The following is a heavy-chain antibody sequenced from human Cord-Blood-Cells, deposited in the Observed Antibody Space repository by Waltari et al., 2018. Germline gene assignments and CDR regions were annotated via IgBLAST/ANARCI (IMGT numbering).Heavy chain of an antibody. Sequence: QVQLQQWGAGLLKPSETLSLTCAVYGGSFSGYYWGWIRQPPGKGLEWIGEINHSGSTNYNPSLKSRVTISVDTSKNQFSLKLSSVTAADTAVYYCARGNPYADFDYWGQGTLVTVSS. J-gene: IGHJ4*02. D-gene: IGHD3-16*01. V-gene: IGHV4-34*01. CDR1: GGSFSGYY. CDR3: ARGNPYADFDY. CDR2: INHSGST.